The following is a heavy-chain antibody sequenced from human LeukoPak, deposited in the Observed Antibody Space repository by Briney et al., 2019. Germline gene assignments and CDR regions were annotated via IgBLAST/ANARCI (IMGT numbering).Heavy chain of an antibody. CDR3: ASGVGFDY. CDR2: IYYSGST. Sequence: PSETLSLTCTVSGGSISSSSYYWGWIRQPPGKGLEWIGSIYYSGSTYYNPSLKSRVTISVDTSKNQFSLKLSSATAADTAVYYCASGVGFDYWGQGTLVTVSS. D-gene: IGHD3-3*01. CDR1: GGSISSSSYY. V-gene: IGHV4-39*01. J-gene: IGHJ4*02.